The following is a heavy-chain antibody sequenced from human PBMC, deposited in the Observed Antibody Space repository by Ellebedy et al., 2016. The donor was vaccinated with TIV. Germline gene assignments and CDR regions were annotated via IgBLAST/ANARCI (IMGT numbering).Heavy chain of an antibody. CDR2: VSDRST. D-gene: IGHD1-14*01. CDR3: ARHPYLTTWSVQGFDP. Sequence: MPSETLSLTCTVSGGSISSGDYYWDWIRQTPGGGLEWIASVSDRSTYYNPALKTRVTISADRSNNQFSLKLNSVTAADTAVYYCARHPYLTTWSVQGFDPWGQGTLVTVSS. J-gene: IGHJ5*02. V-gene: IGHV4-39*01. CDR1: GGSISSGDYY.